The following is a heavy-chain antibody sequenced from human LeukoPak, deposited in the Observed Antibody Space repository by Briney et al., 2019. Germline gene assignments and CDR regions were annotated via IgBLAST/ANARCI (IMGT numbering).Heavy chain of an antibody. J-gene: IGHJ4*02. CDR3: ARDYGSGSYYNVWYFDC. Sequence: SETLSLTCTVSGGSISSSSYYWGWIRQPPGKGLEWIGSIYYSGSTYYNPSLKSRVTISVDTSKNQFSLKLSSVTAADTAVYYCARDYGSGSYYNVWYFDCWGQGTLVTVSS. V-gene: IGHV4-39*07. CDR1: GGSISSSSYY. D-gene: IGHD3-10*01. CDR2: IYYSGST.